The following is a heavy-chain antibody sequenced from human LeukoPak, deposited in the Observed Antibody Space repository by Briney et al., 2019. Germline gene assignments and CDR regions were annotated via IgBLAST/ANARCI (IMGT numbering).Heavy chain of an antibody. D-gene: IGHD6-19*01. Sequence: AGSLRLSCAASGFTFSKYWMLWVRQAPGKGLESVSRINTDGTVTTYADSVKGRFTVSRDNADNTMFLQMNSVRDEDTAVYYCATKQWLAPPPDSWGQGTPVTVSS. J-gene: IGHJ4*02. CDR3: ATKQWLAPPPDS. CDR1: GFTFSKYW. V-gene: IGHV3-74*01. CDR2: INTDGTVT.